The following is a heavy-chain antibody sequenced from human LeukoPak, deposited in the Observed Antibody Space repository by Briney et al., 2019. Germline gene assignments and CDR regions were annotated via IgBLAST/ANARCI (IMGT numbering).Heavy chain of an antibody. Sequence: GASVKVSCKASGYTFTSYGISWLRQAPGQGLEWMGWINPNSGAISYAQRFQGRVTMTRDTSISTAYMELSSLRSDDTAVYYCARGAGGFGELDFDYWGQGTLVTVSS. J-gene: IGHJ4*02. CDR2: INPNSGAI. CDR3: ARGAGGFGELDFDY. CDR1: GYTFTSYG. D-gene: IGHD3-10*01. V-gene: IGHV1-2*02.